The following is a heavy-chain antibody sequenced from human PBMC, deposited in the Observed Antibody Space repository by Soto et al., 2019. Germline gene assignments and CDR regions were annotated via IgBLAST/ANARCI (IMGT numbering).Heavy chain of an antibody. CDR2: IVVDSGNT. D-gene: IGHD3-16*01. J-gene: IGHJ6*03. CDR1: GFTFTSSA. V-gene: IGHV1-58*02. Sequence: SVKVSCKASGFTFTSSAMQWVRQARGQRLEWIGWIVVDSGNTNYAQKFQERVTITRDMSTSTAYMELSSLRSEDTAVYYCAAAHSPISHYDYIWGSYRNYMDVWGKGTTVTVSS. CDR3: AAAHSPISHYDYIWGSYRNYMDV.